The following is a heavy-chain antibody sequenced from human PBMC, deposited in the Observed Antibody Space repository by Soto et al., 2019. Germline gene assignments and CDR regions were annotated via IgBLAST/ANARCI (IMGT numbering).Heavy chain of an antibody. Sequence: EVQLVESGGGLVKPGGSLRLSCAASGFTFSSYTMNWVRQAPGKGLEWVSSISRSSSYIYFADSVKGRFTISRDNAKTSLYLQMHRLRAQGTAVYYCGAATGAYWGQGTVVTVSS. D-gene: IGHD2-15*01. CDR2: ISRSSSYI. CDR1: GFTFSSYT. CDR3: GAATGAY. V-gene: IGHV3-21*01. J-gene: IGHJ4*02.